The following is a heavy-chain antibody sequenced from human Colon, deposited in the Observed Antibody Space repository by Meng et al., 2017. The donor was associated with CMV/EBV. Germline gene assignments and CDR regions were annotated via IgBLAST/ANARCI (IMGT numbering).Heavy chain of an antibody. CDR1: GFKFSTYG. V-gene: IGHV3-30*02. Sequence: GGSLRLSCAASGFKFSTYGMHWVRQAPGKGLEWVAFISYDESNEYYADSVKGRFTISRDNSKNTLYLQMNSLRAEDTAVYFCANVLEWLSDWGQGTQVTVSS. CDR2: ISYDESNE. CDR3: ANVLEWLSD. D-gene: IGHD3-3*01. J-gene: IGHJ4*02.